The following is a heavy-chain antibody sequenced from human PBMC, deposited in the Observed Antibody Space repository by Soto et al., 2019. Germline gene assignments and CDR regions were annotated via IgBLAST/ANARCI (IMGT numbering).Heavy chain of an antibody. Sequence: GGSLRLSCAASGFTFSSYAMHWVRQAPGKGLEWVAVISYDGSNKYYADSVKGRFTISRDNSKNTLYLQMNSLRAEDTAVYYCARENCISTSCHKSYYYGMDVWGQGTTVTVSS. V-gene: IGHV3-30-3*01. CDR1: GFTFSSYA. J-gene: IGHJ6*02. CDR2: ISYDGSNK. CDR3: ARENCISTSCHKSYYYGMDV. D-gene: IGHD2-2*01.